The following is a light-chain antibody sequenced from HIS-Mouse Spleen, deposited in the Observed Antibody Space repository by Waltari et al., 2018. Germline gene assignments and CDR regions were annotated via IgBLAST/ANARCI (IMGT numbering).Light chain of an antibody. J-gene: IGLJ2*01. CDR2: KDS. Sequence: SYELTQPPSVSVSPGQTARITCSGDALPKQYAYWYQQKPGQAPVLVIYKDSERPSGIPDRFSGSSSGTTVTLTISGVHAEDEADYYCQSADSSGTYVVFGGGTKLTVL. CDR3: QSADSSGTYVV. CDR1: ALPKQY. V-gene: IGLV3-25*03.